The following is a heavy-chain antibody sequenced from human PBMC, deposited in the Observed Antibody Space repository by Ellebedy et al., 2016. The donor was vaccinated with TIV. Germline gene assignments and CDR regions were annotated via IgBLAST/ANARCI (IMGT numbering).Heavy chain of an antibody. CDR3: ARDDRDDTSDYYAFDI. D-gene: IGHD3-22*01. CDR2: IKQDGSEK. J-gene: IGHJ3*02. Sequence: GGSLRLXXAASGFDFTTYYMSWVRQAPGKGLEWVANIKQDGSEKKYVDSVKGRFTISRDNAKNSLYLQMNSLRAEDTAVYYCARDDRDDTSDYYAFDIWGQGTMLTVSS. CDR1: GFDFTTYY. V-gene: IGHV3-7*03.